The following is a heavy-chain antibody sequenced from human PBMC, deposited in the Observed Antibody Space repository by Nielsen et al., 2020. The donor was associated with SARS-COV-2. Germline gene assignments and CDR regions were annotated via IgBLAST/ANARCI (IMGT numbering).Heavy chain of an antibody. J-gene: IGHJ3*02. CDR3: ARPLLRAMDAFDI. CDR1: GFTFSSYE. D-gene: IGHD2-2*01. Sequence: GGSLRLSCAASGFTFSSYEMNWVRQAPGKGLEWVSYISSSGSTIYYADSVKGRFTISRDNAKNSLYLQMNSLRAEDTAVYYCARPLLRAMDAFDIWGQGTMVTVSS. CDR2: ISSSGSTI. V-gene: IGHV3-48*03.